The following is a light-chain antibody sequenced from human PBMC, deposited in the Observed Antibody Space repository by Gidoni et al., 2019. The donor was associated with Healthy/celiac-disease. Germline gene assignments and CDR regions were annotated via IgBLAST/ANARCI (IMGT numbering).Light chain of an antibody. V-gene: IGLV2-14*01. CDR1: SSDVGGYHY. Sequence: QSALTQPASVSGSPGQSITISCTGTSSDVGGYHYVSWYQQHPGKAPNLMIYEVSNRPSGVCNRFSGSKSGNTASLTISGLQAEDEADYYCSSYTSSSTPVFGGGTKLTVL. J-gene: IGLJ2*01. CDR2: EVS. CDR3: SSYTSSSTPV.